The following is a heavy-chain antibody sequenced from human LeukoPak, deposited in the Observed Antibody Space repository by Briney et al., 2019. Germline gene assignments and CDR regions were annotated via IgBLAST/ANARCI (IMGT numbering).Heavy chain of an antibody. CDR1: RGTFSSYA. J-gene: IGHJ4*02. CDR3: VSSYNLNYVPFEY. D-gene: IGHD1-7*01. V-gene: IGHV1-69*05. Sequence: SVQVSCKDSRGTFSSYAISWVRQAPGQGLEWMGGIIPIFGTANYAHKFQGRVTITTDESTSTAYMELSSLRSEDTAVYYCVSSYNLNYVPFEYWGQGTLVTVSS. CDR2: IIPIFGTA.